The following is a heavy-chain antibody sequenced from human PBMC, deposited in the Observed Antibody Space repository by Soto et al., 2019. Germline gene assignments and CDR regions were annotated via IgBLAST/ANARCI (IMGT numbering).Heavy chain of an antibody. CDR1: GATISSGGFY. CDR3: ARDDSFYGEPGYGMNV. J-gene: IGHJ6*02. CDR2: IYYTGTT. Sequence: SETLSLTCTVSGATISSGGFYLSWIRQRPGKGLEWIGHIYYTGTTSYNPSLNSRVTISLDMSSNQFSLKLRSVTAADTAKYFCARDDSFYGEPGYGMNVWGQGTTVTV. D-gene: IGHD4-17*01. V-gene: IGHV4-31*03.